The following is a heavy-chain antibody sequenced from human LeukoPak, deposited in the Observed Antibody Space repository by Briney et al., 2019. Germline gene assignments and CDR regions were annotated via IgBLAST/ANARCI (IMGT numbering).Heavy chain of an antibody. CDR2: ISTDSVYT. J-gene: IGHJ4*02. V-gene: IGHV3-11*05. CDR1: GFSFRDYY. CDR3: ARESHGTGDQ. Sequence: GGSLRLSCAASGFSFRDYYMSWIRQAPGKGLEWISYISTDSVYTNYADPVKGRFTISRDNAKNSLYLQLNSLRAEDTAVYYCARESHGTGDQWGQGTLVTVSS. D-gene: IGHD3-10*01.